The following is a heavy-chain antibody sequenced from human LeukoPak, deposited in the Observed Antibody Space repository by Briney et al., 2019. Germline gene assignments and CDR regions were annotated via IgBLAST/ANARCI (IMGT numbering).Heavy chain of an antibody. D-gene: IGHD4-11*01. V-gene: IGHV3-7*01. CDR1: GFTFSSYS. CDR2: IKQDGSEK. J-gene: IGHJ5*02. Sequence: GGSLRLSCAASGFTFSSYSMSWVRQAPGKGLGWVANIKQDGSEKYYVDPVKGRFTISRDNAKNSLYLQMNSLRAEDTAVYYCARDHYNYSNWFDPWGQGTLVTVSS. CDR3: ARDHYNYSNWFDP.